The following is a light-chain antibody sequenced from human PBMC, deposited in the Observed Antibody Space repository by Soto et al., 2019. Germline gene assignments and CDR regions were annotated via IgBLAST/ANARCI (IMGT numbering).Light chain of an antibody. J-gene: IGKJ4*01. CDR2: DVS. CDR1: HDITID. CDR3: QKYNSYPPT. Sequence: DIHMTQSPSSLFASVGDRVTITCRASHDITIDLAWYQQKPGKPPKLLISDVSKLQSGVPPRFSGSGYATDFTLTITNLQPEDVATYYCQKYNSYPPTFGGGTKVDNK. V-gene: IGKV1-27*01.